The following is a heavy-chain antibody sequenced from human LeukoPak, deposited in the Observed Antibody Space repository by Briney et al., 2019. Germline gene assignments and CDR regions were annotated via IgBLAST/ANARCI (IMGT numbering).Heavy chain of an antibody. Sequence: TGGSLRLSCAASGFTFSNAWMNWVRQAPGKGLEWVSAISGSGGSTYYADSVKGRFTISRDNSKNTLYLQMNSLRAEDTAVYYCAGTGTTDYWGQGTLVTVSS. V-gene: IGHV3-23*01. CDR2: ISGSGGST. CDR3: AGTGTTDY. D-gene: IGHD1-7*01. J-gene: IGHJ4*02. CDR1: GFTFSNAW.